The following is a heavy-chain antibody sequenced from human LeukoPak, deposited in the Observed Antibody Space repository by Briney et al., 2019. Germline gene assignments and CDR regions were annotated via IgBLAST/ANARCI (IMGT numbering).Heavy chain of an antibody. D-gene: IGHD6-6*01. CDR2: IWYDGSKK. CDR3: ARAHSSSSTFDL. V-gene: IGHV3-33*01. Sequence: GGSLRLSCAAPGFTFSDYGIHWVRQAPGQGLEWVALIWYDGSKKYYADSVKGRFTISRDNTKNTLYLQLNSLRADDTAVYYCARAHSSSSTFDLWGQGTLVTVSS. CDR1: GFTFSDYG. J-gene: IGHJ4*02.